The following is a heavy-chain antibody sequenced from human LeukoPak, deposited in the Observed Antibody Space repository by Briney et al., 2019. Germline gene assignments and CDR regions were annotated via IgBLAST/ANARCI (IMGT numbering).Heavy chain of an antibody. CDR1: GYTLTSYA. V-gene: IGHV1-18*01. CDR2: ISAYNGNT. CDR3: ASTHYDSSGYQEFTQH. D-gene: IGHD3-22*01. J-gene: IGHJ1*01. Sequence: GASVKVSCKAAGYTLTSYAISWVRQAPGQGLEWMGWISAYNGNTNYAQKLQGRVTMTTDTSTSTAYMELRSLRADNTAVYYCASTHYDSSGYQEFTQHWGQGTLVTVSS.